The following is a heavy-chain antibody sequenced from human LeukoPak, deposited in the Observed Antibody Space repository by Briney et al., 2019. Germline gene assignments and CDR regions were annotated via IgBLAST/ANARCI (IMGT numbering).Heavy chain of an antibody. CDR3: AREGSNVAAETFDY. J-gene: IGHJ4*02. V-gene: IGHV1-8*01. D-gene: IGHD2-15*01. CDR2: MSPNSGNT. CDR1: GYTFTSYD. Sequence: GASVKVSCKASGYTFTSYDINWVRQATGQGLEWMGWMSPNSGNTGYAQKFQGRVTMTRNTSISTAYMELSSLKCEDTAVYYCAREGSNVAAETFDYWGQGTLVTVSS.